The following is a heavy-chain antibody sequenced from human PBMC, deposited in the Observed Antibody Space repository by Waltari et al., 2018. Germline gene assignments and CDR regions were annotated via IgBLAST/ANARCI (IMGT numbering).Heavy chain of an antibody. V-gene: IGHV4-38-2*01. CDR1: GYSISSGYY. J-gene: IGHJ3*01. D-gene: IGHD2-2*02. CDR3: ARLPYQLLYRGTFDV. Sequence: QVQLQESGPGLVKPSETLSLTCAVSGYSISSGYYWGWIRQPPGKGLDWLGIIDYSGTTYYNPSLKSRLTISVDTSKNQFSLKLNSVTAADTAVYYCARLPYQLLYRGTFDVWGQGTMVTVSS. CDR2: IDYSGTT.